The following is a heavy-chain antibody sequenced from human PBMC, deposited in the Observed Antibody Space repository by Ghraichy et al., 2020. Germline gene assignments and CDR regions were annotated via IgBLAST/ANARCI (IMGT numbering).Heavy chain of an antibody. V-gene: IGHV1-18*01. Sequence: MGWISAYNGNTNYAQKLQGRVTMPTDTSTSTAYMELRSLRSDDTAVYYCARDQIRLGWYFDLWGRGTL. CDR3: ARDQIRLGWYFDL. CDR2: ISAYNGNT. J-gene: IGHJ2*01. D-gene: IGHD4-17*01.